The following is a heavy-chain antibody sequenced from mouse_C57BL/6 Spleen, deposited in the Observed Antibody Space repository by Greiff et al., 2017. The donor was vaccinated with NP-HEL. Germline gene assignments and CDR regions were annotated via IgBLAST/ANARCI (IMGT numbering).Heavy chain of an antibody. J-gene: IGHJ2*01. CDR2: IYPGDGDT. V-gene: IGHV1-82*01. D-gene: IGHD2-5*01. CDR3: ARKGYSNYFDY. CDR1: GYAFSSSW. Sequence: VMLVESGPELVKPGASVKISCKASGYAFSSSWMNWVKQRPGKGLEWIGRIYPGDGDTNYNGKFKGKATLTADKSSSTAYMQLSSLTSEDSAVYFCARKGYSNYFDYWGQGTTLTVSS.